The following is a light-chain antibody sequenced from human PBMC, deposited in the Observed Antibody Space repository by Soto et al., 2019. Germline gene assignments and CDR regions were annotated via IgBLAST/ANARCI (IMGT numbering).Light chain of an antibody. CDR2: YVD. CDR1: SRDVGAYDY. J-gene: IGLJ1*01. CDR3: CSYADGSIYF. V-gene: IGLV2-14*03. Sequence: QSVLTQPASVSWSPGQSITISCTGTSRDVGAYDYVSWYLQYPDKAPQLLIYYVDHRPSGVSSRFSGSKSGNTASLTISGLQAEDEGDYYCCSYADGSIYFFGTGTKATVL.